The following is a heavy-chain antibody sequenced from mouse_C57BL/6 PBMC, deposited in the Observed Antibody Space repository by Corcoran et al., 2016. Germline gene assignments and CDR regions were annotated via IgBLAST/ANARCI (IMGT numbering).Heavy chain of an antibody. V-gene: IGHV1-76*01. J-gene: IGHJ2*01. CDR1: GYTFTDYY. Sequence: QVQLKQSGAELVRPGASVKLSCKASGYTFTDYYINWVKQRPGQGLEWIARIYPGSGNTYYNEKFKGKATLTAEKSSSTAYMQLSSLTSEDSAVYFCAREDYDYDGGFFVYWGQGTTLTVSS. D-gene: IGHD2-4*01. CDR2: IYPGSGNT. CDR3: AREDYDYDGGFFVY.